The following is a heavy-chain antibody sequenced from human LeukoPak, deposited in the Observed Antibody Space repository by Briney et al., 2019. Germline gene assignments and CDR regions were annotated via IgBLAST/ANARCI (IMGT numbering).Heavy chain of an antibody. V-gene: IGHV3-7*05. CDR3: ANALGAHYFDY. J-gene: IGHJ4*02. CDR2: IKQDGSET. D-gene: IGHD1-26*01. CDR1: GFTFSNYW. Sequence: GGSLRLSCAASGFTFSNYWMIWVRQAPGKGLEWVANIKQDGSETYYVDSVRGRFIISRDDARNSVYLQMNSLRAEDTAVYYCANALGAHYFDYWGQGTLVTVSS.